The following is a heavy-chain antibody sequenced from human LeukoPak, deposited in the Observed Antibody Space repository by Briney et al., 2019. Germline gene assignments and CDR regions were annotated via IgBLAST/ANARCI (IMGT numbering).Heavy chain of an antibody. D-gene: IGHD3-3*01. Sequence: GGSLRLSCAASGFIFRNAWITWVRQAPGKGLEWVGRLKSNPDGGTADYAAPVKGRFTISRDDSRNTLYLQVNNLKLEDTAVYYCTTLAHDVHYWGQGTLVAVSS. J-gene: IGHJ4*02. V-gene: IGHV3-15*01. CDR2: LKSNPDGGTA. CDR3: TTLAHDVHY. CDR1: GFIFRNAW.